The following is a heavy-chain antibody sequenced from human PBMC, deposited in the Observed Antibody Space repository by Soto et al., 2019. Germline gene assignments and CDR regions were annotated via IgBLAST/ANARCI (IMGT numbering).Heavy chain of an antibody. V-gene: IGHV1-18*01. CDR3: ARGTRLRDCVLLSTLVFAP. J-gene: IGHJ5*02. Sequence: QVQLVQSGAEVKKPGASVKVSCKASGNTFTSYGISWVRQAPGQGLEWMGWISADNGNTNYAQKVQGRVTMTTDTSTSTAYMELRSLRSDDTAVYYCARGTRLRDCVLLSTLVFAPWGQGTLVIVSS. CDR2: ISADNGNT. D-gene: IGHD3-9*01. CDR1: GNTFTSYG.